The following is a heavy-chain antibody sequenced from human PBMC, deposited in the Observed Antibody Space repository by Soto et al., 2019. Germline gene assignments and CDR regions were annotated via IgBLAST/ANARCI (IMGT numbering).Heavy chain of an antibody. D-gene: IGHD6-13*01. CDR1: GYRFVDYY. J-gene: IGHJ5*02. CDR2: INAANGDT. V-gene: IGHV1-3*01. CDR3: VRRHVSATGIDWFDP. Sequence: APVKVSCKASGYRFVDYYIHWVRQAPGQRLEWMGWINAANGDTKYSPKFQGRVTITRDTSASTAYMELSSLRSEDTAVYYCVRRHVSATGIDWFDPWGQGTLVTVSS.